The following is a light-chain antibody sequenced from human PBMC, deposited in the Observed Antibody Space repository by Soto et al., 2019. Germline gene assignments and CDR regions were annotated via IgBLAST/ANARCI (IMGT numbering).Light chain of an antibody. J-gene: IGKJ4*01. CDR1: QSISTY. V-gene: IGKV1-39*01. CDR3: QHGYSTPLT. Sequence: DIQMTQSPSSLSASVGDRVTITCRASQSISTYLHWYQQKPGKAPNRLIYAASTLHSGVPSRFSGSGSGTDFTLTISSLQPEECATYFCQHGYSTPLTFGGGTKVDIK. CDR2: AAS.